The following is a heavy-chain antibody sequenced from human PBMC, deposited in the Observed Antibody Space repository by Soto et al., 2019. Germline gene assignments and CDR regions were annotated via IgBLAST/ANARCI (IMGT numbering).Heavy chain of an antibody. J-gene: IGHJ6*02. D-gene: IGHD3-22*01. Sequence: SETLSLTCAVYGGSFSGYYWSWIRQPPGKGLEWIGEINHSGSTNYNPSLKSRVTISVDTSKNQFSLKLSSVTAADTAVYYCATCTEWDYDSSGSCYGMDVWGQGTTVTVSS. V-gene: IGHV4-34*01. CDR1: GGSFSGYY. CDR2: INHSGST. CDR3: ATCTEWDYDSSGSCYGMDV.